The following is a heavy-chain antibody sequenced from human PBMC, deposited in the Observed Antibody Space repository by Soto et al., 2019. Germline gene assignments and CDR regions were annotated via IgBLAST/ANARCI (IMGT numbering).Heavy chain of an antibody. Sequence: SETLSLTCAVYGGSFSGYYWSWIRQPPGKGLEWIGEINHSGSTNYNPSLKSRVTISVDTSKNQFSLKLSSVTAADTAVYYCARAFIVVIPTSRGYGMDVWGQGTTVTVSS. V-gene: IGHV4-34*01. D-gene: IGHD3-22*01. J-gene: IGHJ6*02. CDR2: INHSGST. CDR1: GGSFSGYY. CDR3: ARAFIVVIPTSRGYGMDV.